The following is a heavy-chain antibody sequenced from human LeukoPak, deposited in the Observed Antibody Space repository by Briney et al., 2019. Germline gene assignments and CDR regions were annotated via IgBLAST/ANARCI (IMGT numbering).Heavy chain of an antibody. CDR2: IKQDGSEK. V-gene: IGHV3-7*01. Sequence: PGGSLRLSCAASGFTFSSYWMSWVRQAPGKGLEWVANIKQDGSEKYYVDSVKGRFTISRDNAKNSLYLQMNSLRAEDTAVYYCARDILYSGSYYSPPDSPWGQGTLVTVSS. CDR1: GFTFSSYW. J-gene: IGHJ5*02. D-gene: IGHD1-26*01. CDR3: ARDILYSGSYYSPPDSP.